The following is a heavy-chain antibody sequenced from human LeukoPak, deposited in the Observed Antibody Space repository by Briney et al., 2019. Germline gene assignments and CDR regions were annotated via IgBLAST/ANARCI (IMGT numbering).Heavy chain of an antibody. V-gene: IGHV5-51*01. D-gene: IGHD3-10*01. CDR1: GYSSTSYW. Sequence: GESLKISCKGSGYSSTSYWIGWVRQMPGKGLEWVGIIYPGDSDTRYSPSFQGQVTISADKSISTAYLQWSSLKASDTAMYYCARHAAAYGSGSYGSDSDYWGQGTLVTVSS. CDR2: IYPGDSDT. CDR3: ARHAAAYGSGSYGSDSDY. J-gene: IGHJ4*02.